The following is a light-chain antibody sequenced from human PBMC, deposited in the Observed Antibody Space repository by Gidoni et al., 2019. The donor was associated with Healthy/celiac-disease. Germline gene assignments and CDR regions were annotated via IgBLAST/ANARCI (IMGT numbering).Light chain of an antibody. Sequence: IQMTQSPSSLSASGGDSVTIPWRARQGIRNYLGWYQQKPGKAPKLLIYAASSFHSGVPSRFSGSGSGTDFTLTISSLQPEDFATYYCLQYYNYPWTFXXXTKVEIK. CDR3: LQYYNYPWT. J-gene: IGKJ1*01. V-gene: IGKV1-6*01. CDR1: QGIRNY. CDR2: AAS.